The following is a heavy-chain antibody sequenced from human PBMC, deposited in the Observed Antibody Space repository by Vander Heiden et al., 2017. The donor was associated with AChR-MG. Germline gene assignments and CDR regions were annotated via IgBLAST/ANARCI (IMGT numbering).Heavy chain of an antibody. CDR1: GFTFSNYA. V-gene: IGHV3-23*01. CDR3: AKDSRLTSYYFDH. J-gene: IGHJ4*02. D-gene: IGHD1-1*01. CDR2: IGGSGGST. Sequence: EVQLLESGGGLVQPGGSLRLSCAASGFTFSNYAMNWVRQAPGKGLEWVSGIGGSGGSTYYADAVKGRFTISRDHAKNMMYLQMKRMRAEDTAVYYYAKDSRLTSYYFDHWGQGTLVTVSS.